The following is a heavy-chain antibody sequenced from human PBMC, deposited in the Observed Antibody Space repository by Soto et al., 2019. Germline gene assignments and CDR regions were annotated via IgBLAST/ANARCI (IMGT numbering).Heavy chain of an antibody. V-gene: IGHV3-23*01. CDR2: ISGSGGST. J-gene: IGHJ4*02. CDR3: ATQHPLDSSGWYN. CDR1: GFTFSSYA. Sequence: GGSLRLSCAASGFTFSSYAMSWVRQAPGKGLEWVSAISGSGGSTYYADSVKGRFTISRDNSKNTLYLQMSSLKASDTAIYYCATQHPLDSSGWYNWGQGTLVTVSS. D-gene: IGHD6-19*01.